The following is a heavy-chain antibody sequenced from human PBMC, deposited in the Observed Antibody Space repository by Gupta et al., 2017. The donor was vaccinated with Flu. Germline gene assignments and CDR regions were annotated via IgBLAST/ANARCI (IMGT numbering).Heavy chain of an antibody. CDR3: ARGHGDN. V-gene: IGHV3-48*03. Sequence: EVLLVEPGGGVVQPGGSLSLCCTVSGFDFTTYDIGRVRHAPGRGLEWVAFINGSAVTYYTDPVRCRFTISRDNANNLLYLQMSSRRGEDTAVYYCARGHGDNWGQGTLVTVSS. J-gene: IGHJ4*02. CDR2: INGSAVT. CDR1: GFDFTTYD.